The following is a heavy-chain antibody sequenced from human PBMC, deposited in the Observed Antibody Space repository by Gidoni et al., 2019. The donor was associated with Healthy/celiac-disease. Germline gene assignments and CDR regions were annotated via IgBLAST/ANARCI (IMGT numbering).Heavy chain of an antibody. CDR3: ASAAAAGYWYFDL. V-gene: IGHV1-46*03. CDR1: GYTFTSYY. CDR2: INPSGGST. J-gene: IGHJ2*01. D-gene: IGHD6-13*01. Sequence: QVQLVQSGAEVKKPGASVKVSCKASGYTFTSYYMHWVRQAPGQGLEWMGIINPSGGSTSYAQKFQCRVTMPRDTSTSTVYMELSSLRSEDTAVYYCASAAAAGYWYFDLWGRGTLVTVSS.